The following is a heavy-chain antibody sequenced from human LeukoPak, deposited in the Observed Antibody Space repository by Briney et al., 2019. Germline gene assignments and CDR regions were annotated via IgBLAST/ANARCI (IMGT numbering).Heavy chain of an antibody. CDR2: ISSSSSYI. V-gene: IGHV3-21*01. CDR1: GFTFSSYS. CDR3: ARTHGTLTGTGFDY. J-gene: IGHJ4*02. D-gene: IGHD1-20*01. Sequence: GGSLRLSCAASGFTFSSYSMNWVRQAPGKGLEWVSSISSSSSYIYYADSVKGRFTISRDNAKNSLYLQMNSLGAEDTAVYYCARTHGTLTGTGFDYWGQGTLVTVSS.